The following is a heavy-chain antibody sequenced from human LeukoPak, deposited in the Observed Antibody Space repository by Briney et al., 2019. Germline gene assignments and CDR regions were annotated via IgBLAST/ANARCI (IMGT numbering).Heavy chain of an antibody. CDR2: INHSGST. V-gene: IGHV4-34*01. CDR3: ARAQGVVVPAAISLGQTGYYYYYMDV. CDR1: GGSFSGYY. Sequence: PSETLSLTCAVYGGSFSGYYWSWIRQPPGKGLEWIGEINHSGSTNYNPSLKSRVTISVDTSKNQFSLKLSSVTAADTAVYYCARAQGVVVPAAISLGQTGYYYYYMDVWGKGTTATVSS. J-gene: IGHJ6*03. D-gene: IGHD2-2*02.